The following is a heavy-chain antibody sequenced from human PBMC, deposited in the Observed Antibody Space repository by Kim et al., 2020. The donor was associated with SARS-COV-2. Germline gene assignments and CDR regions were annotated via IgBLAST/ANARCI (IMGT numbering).Heavy chain of an antibody. CDR3: AKKFHYGSGSYLYYFNY. CDR2: ISGSDGST. CDR1: GFTFSNYA. D-gene: IGHD3-10*01. J-gene: IGHJ4*02. V-gene: IGHV3-23*01. Sequence: GGSLRLSCAASGFTFSNYAMSWVRQAPGKGLEWVSTISGSDGSTYYADSVRGRFTISRDNSKNTLYLQMNSLRAEDTAVYYCAKKFHYGSGSYLYYFNYLGQGTLVTVSS.